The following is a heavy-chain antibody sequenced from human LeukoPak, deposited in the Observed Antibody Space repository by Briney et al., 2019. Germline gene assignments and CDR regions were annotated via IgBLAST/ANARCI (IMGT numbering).Heavy chain of an antibody. J-gene: IGHJ4*02. Sequence: GGSLRLSCAASGFTFSSYWMSWVRQAPGKGLEWVANIKQDGSEKYYVDSVKGRFTISRDNAKNSLYLQMNSLRAEDTAVYYCARVTEDSSGYHRYFDYWGQGTLVTVSS. CDR2: IKQDGSEK. CDR1: GFTFSSYW. D-gene: IGHD3-22*01. V-gene: IGHV3-7*01. CDR3: ARVTEDSSGYHRYFDY.